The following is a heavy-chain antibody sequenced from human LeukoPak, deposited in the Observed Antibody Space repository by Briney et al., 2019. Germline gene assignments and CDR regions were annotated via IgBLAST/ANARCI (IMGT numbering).Heavy chain of an antibody. V-gene: IGHV3-48*04. J-gene: IGHJ4*02. CDR1: GFTVRSNY. Sequence: GSLRLSCAASGFTVRSNYMNWVRQAPGKGLEWVSYISSRGSTIDYADSVKGRFTISRDNAKNSLYLQVNSLRAEDTAVYYCARGAYSYANFDCWGQGTLVTVSS. CDR3: ARGAYSYANFDC. CDR2: ISSRGSTI. D-gene: IGHD5-18*01.